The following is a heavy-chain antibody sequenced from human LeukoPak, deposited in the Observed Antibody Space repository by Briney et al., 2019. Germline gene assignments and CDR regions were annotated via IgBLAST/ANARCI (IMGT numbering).Heavy chain of an antibody. CDR2: IVVGSGNT. J-gene: IGHJ4*02. CDR1: GFTFASSP. CDR3: ASGSGWYSPDY. Sequence: GTSVKVSCTASGFTFASSPMQWVRQARGQRLEWIGWIVVGSGNTNYAQKFQERVTITRDMSTSTAYMELNSLRSEDTAVYYCASGSGWYSPDYWGQGTLVTVSS. V-gene: IGHV1-58*02. D-gene: IGHD6-19*01.